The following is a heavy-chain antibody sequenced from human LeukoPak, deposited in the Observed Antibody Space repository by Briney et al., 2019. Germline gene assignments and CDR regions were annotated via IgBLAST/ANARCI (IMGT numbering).Heavy chain of an antibody. CDR1: GLTFSSYA. J-gene: IGHJ4*02. Sequence: GGSLRLSCAASGLTFSSYAMSWVRQAPGKGLEWVSAISGSGGSTYYADSVKGRFTISRDNSKNTLYLQMNSLRAEDTAVYYCAKKGRYCTNGVCPSGRIDYWGQGTLVTVSS. CDR3: AKKGRYCTNGVCPSGRIDY. D-gene: IGHD2-8*01. CDR2: ISGSGGST. V-gene: IGHV3-23*01.